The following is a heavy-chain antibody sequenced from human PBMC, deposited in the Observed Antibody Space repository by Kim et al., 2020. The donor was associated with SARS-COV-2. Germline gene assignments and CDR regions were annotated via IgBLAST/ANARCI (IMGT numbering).Heavy chain of an antibody. Sequence: SVKVSCKASGGTFSSYAISWVRQAPGQGLEWMGGIIPIFGTANYAQKFQGRVTITADESTSTAYMELSSLRSEDTAVYYCARVRAAPYSGIAAADFDYGMDVWGQGTTVTVSS. CDR3: ARVRAAPYSGIAAADFDYGMDV. D-gene: IGHD6-13*01. CDR1: GGTFSSYA. V-gene: IGHV1-69*13. CDR2: IIPIFGTA. J-gene: IGHJ6*02.